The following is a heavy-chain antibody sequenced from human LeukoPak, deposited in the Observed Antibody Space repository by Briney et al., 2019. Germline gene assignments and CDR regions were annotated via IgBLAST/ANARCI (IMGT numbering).Heavy chain of an antibody. CDR1: GYTFSSYD. J-gene: IGHJ3*02. CDR3: ARAGGSSGSLDAFEI. CDR2: MNPNSGNT. V-gene: IGHV1-8*01. D-gene: IGHD6-19*01. Sequence: ASVKVSCKASGYTFSSYDINWVRQATGQGLEWMGWMNPNSGNTGYAQKFQGRVTMTRNTSISTAYMELSSLRSEDTAVYYCARAGGSSGSLDAFEIWGQGTMVTVSS.